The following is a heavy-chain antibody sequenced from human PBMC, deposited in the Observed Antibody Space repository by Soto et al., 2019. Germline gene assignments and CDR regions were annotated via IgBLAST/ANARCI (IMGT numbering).Heavy chain of an antibody. V-gene: IGHV3-48*03. J-gene: IGHJ4*02. CDR2: ISDDGASI. CDR3: ARENSVQAWLHHFDH. Sequence: LRLSCEASGFSFSSFAMNLVRQAPVRGLEWVSYISDDGASIYYADSLKGRFTISRDNAKNSLSLQMNNLRAEDTAVYYCARENSVQAWLHHFDHWGLGTLVTVSS. CDR1: GFSFSSFA. D-gene: IGHD5-18*01.